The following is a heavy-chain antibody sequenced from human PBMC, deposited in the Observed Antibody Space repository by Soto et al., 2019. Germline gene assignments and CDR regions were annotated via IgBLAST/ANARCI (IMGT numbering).Heavy chain of an antibody. Sequence: RGESLKISCKGSGYSFTSYWISWVRQMPGKGLEWMGRIDPSDSYTNYSPSFQGHVTISAGKSISTAYLQWSSLKASDTAMYYCARHEIDDFSGRYDPYYYYYGMDVWGQGTTVTVSS. CDR3: ARHEIDDFSGRYDPYYYYYGMDV. J-gene: IGHJ6*02. D-gene: IGHD3-3*01. V-gene: IGHV5-10-1*01. CDR2: IDPSDSYT. CDR1: GYSFTSYW.